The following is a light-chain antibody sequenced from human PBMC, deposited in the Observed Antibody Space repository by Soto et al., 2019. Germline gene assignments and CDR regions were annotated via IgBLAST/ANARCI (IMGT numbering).Light chain of an antibody. CDR3: QQRSNWPLT. J-gene: IGKJ4*01. CDR2: DTS. V-gene: IGKV3-11*01. Sequence: EIVLTQSPATLSLSPGERATLSCRASQSVSGYLAWYQQKPGQAPRLLIFDTSNRATGIPARFSGSVSGTDFTLTISSLEPEDFVFYYCQQRSNWPLTFGGGTKVEIK. CDR1: QSVSGY.